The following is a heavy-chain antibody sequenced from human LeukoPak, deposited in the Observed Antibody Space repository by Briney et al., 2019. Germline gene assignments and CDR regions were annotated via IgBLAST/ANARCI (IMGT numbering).Heavy chain of an antibody. CDR1: GFTFSSHA. D-gene: IGHD6-6*01. CDR3: ASTRPSAL. CDR2: ISYDGSNK. V-gene: IGHV3-30*04. J-gene: IGHJ4*02. Sequence: GKSLRLSCAASGFTFSSHAMHWVRQAPGKGLEWVAVISYDGSNKYYADSVKGRFTISRDNAKNSLYLQMNSLRAEDTAVYYCASTRPSALWGQGTLVTVSS.